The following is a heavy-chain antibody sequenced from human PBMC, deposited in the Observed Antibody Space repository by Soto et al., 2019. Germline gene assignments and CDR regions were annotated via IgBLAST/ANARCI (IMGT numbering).Heavy chain of an antibody. Sequence: PGESLKISCKASGYSFSSSWIGWVRQMPGKGLEWMGIIDPNDSQTIYSPSFQGQVTISADKSIDTAYLQWSSLKTSDTAMYYCARHAGNSWKGDYFDYWGQGALVTVSS. J-gene: IGHJ4*02. CDR3: ARHAGNSWKGDYFDY. D-gene: IGHD6-13*01. CDR1: GYSFSSSW. V-gene: IGHV5-51*01. CDR2: IDPNDSQT.